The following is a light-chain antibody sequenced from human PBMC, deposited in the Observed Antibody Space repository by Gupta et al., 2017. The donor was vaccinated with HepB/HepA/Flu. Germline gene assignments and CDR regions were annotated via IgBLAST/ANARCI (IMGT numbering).Light chain of an antibody. CDR2: DVS. V-gene: IGLV2-14*03. J-gene: IGLJ2*01. CDR3: SSYTSSSTLE. CDR1: SSDVGGYNY. Sequence: QSALTQPASVSGSPGQSITISCTGTSSDVGGYNYVSWYQQHPGKAPKLMIYDVSNRPSGVSNRFSGSKSGNTASLTISGLQAEDEAEYYCSSYTSSSTLEIGGGTKLTVL.